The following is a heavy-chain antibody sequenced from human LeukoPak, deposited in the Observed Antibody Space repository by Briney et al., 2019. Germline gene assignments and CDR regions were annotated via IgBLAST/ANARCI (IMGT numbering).Heavy chain of an antibody. Sequence: TGGSLRLSCAASGFTVTTNYMNWVRQAPGKGLEWVSIIYSGATTYYADSVKGRFTISRDISKNTVSLQMNSLRAEDTAVYFCARVGDHFHWNLDLWGRGTLVTVSS. CDR2: IYSGATT. J-gene: IGHJ2*01. CDR3: ARVGDHFHWNLDL. V-gene: IGHV3-53*01. CDR1: GFTVTTNY. D-gene: IGHD3-3*02.